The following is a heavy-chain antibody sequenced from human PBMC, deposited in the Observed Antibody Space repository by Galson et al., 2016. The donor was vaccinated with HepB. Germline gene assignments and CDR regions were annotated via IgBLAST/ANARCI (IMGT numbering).Heavy chain of an antibody. D-gene: IGHD6-13*01. V-gene: IGHV3-66*02. CDR2: IYSGGST. CDR1: GFSVGNNY. Sequence: SLRLSCAASGFSVGNNYMSWVRQAPGKGLEWVSLIYSGGSTYYADSVKGRFTISRDNSKNTLYLQMNSLRAEDTAVYYCAAHSAKDYWGQGTLVTVSS. J-gene: IGHJ4*02. CDR3: AAHSAKDY.